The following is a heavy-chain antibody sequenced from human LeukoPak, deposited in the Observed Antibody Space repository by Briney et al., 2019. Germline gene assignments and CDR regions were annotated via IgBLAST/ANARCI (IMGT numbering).Heavy chain of an antibody. CDR2: ISGTGDDT. J-gene: IGHJ1*01. CDR1: GFTFTRHA. CDR3: AKDWSYNNHEPRYFQR. Sequence: GGSLRLSCAASGFTFTRHAMSWARQAPGKGLQWVSTISGTGDDTYYADSVKGRFTISRDNSMNTLYLQMNSLRAEDTAVYYCAKDWSYNNHEPRYFQRWGQGTLVTVSS. V-gene: IGHV3-23*01. D-gene: IGHD1-26*01.